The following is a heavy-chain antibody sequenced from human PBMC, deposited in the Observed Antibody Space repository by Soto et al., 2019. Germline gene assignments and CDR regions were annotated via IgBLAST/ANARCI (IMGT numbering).Heavy chain of an antibody. CDR2: IYYSGST. D-gene: IGHD3-10*01. V-gene: IGHV4-39*01. CDR1: GGSINSRSYY. Sequence: SETLSLTCTVSGGSINSRSYYWGWIRQPPGKGLEWIGSIYYSGSTYYNPSLKSRVTISVDTSKNQVSLKLSSVTAADTAVYYCASLHVVLWFGELLGWFDPWGQGTLVTVSS. J-gene: IGHJ5*02. CDR3: ASLHVVLWFGELLGWFDP.